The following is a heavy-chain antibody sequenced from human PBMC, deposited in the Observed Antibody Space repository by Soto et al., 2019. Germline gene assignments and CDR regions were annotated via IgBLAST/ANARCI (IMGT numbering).Heavy chain of an antibody. J-gene: IGHJ4*02. CDR3: AKALPLGYYYDSSGYYNHFDH. V-gene: IGHV3-23*01. D-gene: IGHD3-22*01. CDR2: ISGSGGST. CDR1: GFTFSSYA. Sequence: GGSLRLSCAASGFTFSSYAMTWVRQAPGKGLQWVSAISGSGGSTYYADSVKGRFTISRDNSKNTVYLQMNSLRAGDTAVYYCAKALPLGYYYDSSGYYNHFDHWGQGTLVTVSS.